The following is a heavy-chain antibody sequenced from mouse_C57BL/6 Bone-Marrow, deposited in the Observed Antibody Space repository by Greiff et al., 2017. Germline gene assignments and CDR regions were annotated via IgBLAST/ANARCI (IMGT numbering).Heavy chain of an antibody. J-gene: IGHJ3*01. D-gene: IGHD2-12*01. Sequence: VQLQQSGAELVRPGASVKLSCTASGFNIKDDYMHWVKQRPEQGLEWIGWIDPENGGTEYDSKCQGKATITADTSSNTAYLQLSSLTTEDTAVYYCTECIDSYTWFAYCGQGPLVTVSA. CDR1: GFNIKDDY. CDR3: TECIDSYTWFAY. CDR2: IDPENGGT. V-gene: IGHV14-4*01.